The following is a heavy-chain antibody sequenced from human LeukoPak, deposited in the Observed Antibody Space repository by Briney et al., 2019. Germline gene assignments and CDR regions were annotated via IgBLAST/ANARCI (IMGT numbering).Heavy chain of an antibody. CDR1: DGSISSSNW. D-gene: IGHD6-13*01. Sequence: SGTLSLTCTVSDGSISSSNWWSWVRQPPGKGLEWIGEIYHSGSTNYNPSLKSRVTISVDKSKNQFSLKLSSVTAADTAVYYCTNSPHSGIGTGGRPYYFDYWGQGTLVTVSS. V-gene: IGHV4-4*02. J-gene: IGHJ4*02. CDR2: IYHSGST. CDR3: TNSPHSGIGTGGRPYYFDY.